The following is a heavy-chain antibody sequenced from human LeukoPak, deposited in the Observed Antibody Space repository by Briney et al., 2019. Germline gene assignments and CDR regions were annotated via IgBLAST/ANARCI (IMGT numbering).Heavy chain of an antibody. J-gene: IGHJ6*02. D-gene: IGHD3-10*01. CDR1: GFTFSSYA. V-gene: IGHV3-23*01. CDR3: AKSGGLSGSGRPGVDV. CDR2: ISGSGGST. Sequence: HPGGSLRLSCAASGFTFSSYAMSWVRQAPGKGLEWVSAISGSGGSTYYADSVKGRFTISRDNSKNTLYLQMNSLRAEDTAVYYCAKSGGLSGSGRPGVDVWGQGTTVTVSS.